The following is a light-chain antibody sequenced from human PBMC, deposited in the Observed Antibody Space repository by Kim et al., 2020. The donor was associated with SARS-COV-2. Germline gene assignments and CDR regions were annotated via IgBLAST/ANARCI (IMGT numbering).Light chain of an antibody. Sequence: SSELTQDPAVSVALGQTVRITCQGDSLRSYYASWYQQKPGQAPVLVIYGKNNRLSGIPDRFSGSSSGNTASLTITGAQAEDEADYYCDSRDSTTNHLCFG. CDR2: GKN. CDR1: SLRSYY. CDR3: DSRDSTTNHLC. V-gene: IGLV3-19*01. J-gene: IGLJ2*01.